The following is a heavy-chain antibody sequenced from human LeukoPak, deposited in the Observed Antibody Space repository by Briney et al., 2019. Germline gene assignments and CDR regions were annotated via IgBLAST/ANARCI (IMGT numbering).Heavy chain of an antibody. Sequence: SQTLSLTCAISGDSVSSNSVAWNWIRQSPSRGLERLGRTYYRSKWSNDYAFSVKSRITINPDTSKNQFSLQLNSVTPEDTAVYYCARCVASSGSNYFDYWGQGTLVTVSS. CDR3: ARCVASSGSNYFDY. D-gene: IGHD6-13*01. CDR2: TYYRSKWSN. J-gene: IGHJ4*02. CDR1: GDSVSSNSVA. V-gene: IGHV6-1*01.